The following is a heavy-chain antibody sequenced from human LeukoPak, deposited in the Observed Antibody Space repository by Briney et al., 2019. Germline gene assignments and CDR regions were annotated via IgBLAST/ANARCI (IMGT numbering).Heavy chain of an antibody. Sequence: SGTLSLTCAVYGGSFSGYYWSWIRQPPGKGLEWIGEINHSGSTNYNPSLKSRVTISVVTSKNQFSLKLSSVTAADTAVYYCARESTSSGLGYWGQGTLVTVSS. D-gene: IGHD2/OR15-2a*01. CDR3: ARESTSSGLGY. J-gene: IGHJ4*02. V-gene: IGHV4-34*01. CDR1: GGSFSGYY. CDR2: INHSGST.